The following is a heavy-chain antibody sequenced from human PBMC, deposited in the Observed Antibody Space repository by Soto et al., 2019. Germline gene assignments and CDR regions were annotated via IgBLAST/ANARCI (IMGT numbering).Heavy chain of an antibody. CDR2: ITYDGRNK. J-gene: IGHJ3*02. D-gene: IGHD1-26*01. CDR1: GFTFSSYG. V-gene: IGHV3-30*18. Sequence: QVQLVESGGGVVQPGRSLRLSCAASGFTFSSYGMHWVRQAPGKGLEWVGVITYDGRNKFYADSVKGRFTISRENSKNTLFLQMNSLRAEDAAGYDCAKDWRELRHGDAFDILGQGTMVTGSS. CDR3: AKDWRELRHGDAFDI.